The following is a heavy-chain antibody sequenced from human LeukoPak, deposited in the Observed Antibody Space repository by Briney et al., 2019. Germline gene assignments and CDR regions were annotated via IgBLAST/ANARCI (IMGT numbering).Heavy chain of an antibody. Sequence: SETLSLTCTVSGGSISSYYWSWIRQPPGKGLEWIGYIYYSGSTNYNPSLKSRVTISVDTSKNQFSLKLSSVTAADTAVYYCAREGRYSSGWLGFDYWGQGTLVTVSS. J-gene: IGHJ4*02. V-gene: IGHV4-59*01. CDR1: GGSISSYY. D-gene: IGHD6-19*01. CDR3: AREGRYSSGWLGFDY. CDR2: IYYSGST.